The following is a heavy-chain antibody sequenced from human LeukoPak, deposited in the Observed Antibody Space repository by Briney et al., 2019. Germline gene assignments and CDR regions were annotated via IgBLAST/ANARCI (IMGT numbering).Heavy chain of an antibody. D-gene: IGHD3-10*01. Sequence: GGSLRLSCAASGFTFSSYAMSWVRQAPGKGLEWVSAISGSGGSTYYADSVKGRFTISRDNSKNTLYLQMNSLRAEDTAVYYCAKDSRLLWFGELSVYYFDYWGQGTLVTVSS. CDR3: AKDSRLLWFGELSVYYFDY. J-gene: IGHJ4*02. CDR2: ISGSGGST. V-gene: IGHV3-23*01. CDR1: GFTFSSYA.